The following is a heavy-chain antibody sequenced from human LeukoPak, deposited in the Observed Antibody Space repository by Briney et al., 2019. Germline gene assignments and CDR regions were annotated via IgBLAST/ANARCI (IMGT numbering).Heavy chain of an antibody. CDR1: GFIFSSYG. D-gene: IGHD3-16*02. Sequence: GGSLRLSCAASGFIFSSYGMHWVRQAPGKGLEWVACIRYDGSNDYYADSVKGRFTISRDNSKNTVYLQMNSLRAEDTAVYYCAKDDDYVWGSYRKEDYFDYWGQGTLVTVSS. J-gene: IGHJ4*02. CDR2: IRYDGSND. V-gene: IGHV3-30*02. CDR3: AKDDDYVWGSYRKEDYFDY.